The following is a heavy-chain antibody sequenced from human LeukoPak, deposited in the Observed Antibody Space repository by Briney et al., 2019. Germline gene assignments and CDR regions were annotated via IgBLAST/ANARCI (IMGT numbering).Heavy chain of an antibody. D-gene: IGHD3-10*01. Sequence: GAAVKVSCKTSGYTSDFMKYGVAWVRQAPGQGLEWMGRIIPILGIANYAQKFQGRVTITADKSTSTAYMELSSLRSEDTAVYYCAREFTMVRGVIDWGQGTLVTVSS. CDR3: AREFTMVRGVID. CDR2: IIPILGIA. CDR1: GYTSDFMKYG. V-gene: IGHV1-69*04. J-gene: IGHJ4*02.